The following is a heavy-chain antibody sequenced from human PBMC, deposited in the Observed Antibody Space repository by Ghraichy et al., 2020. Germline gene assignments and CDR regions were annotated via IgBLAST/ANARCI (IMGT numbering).Heavy chain of an antibody. D-gene: IGHD6-19*01. CDR1: GFTFSNAW. J-gene: IGHJ6*02. CDR2: IKSKTDGGTT. CDR3: TTPYSSGWSGYYYYGMDV. V-gene: IGHV3-15*01. Sequence: GGSLRLSCAASGFTFSNAWMSWVRQAPGKGLEWVGRIKSKTDGGTTDYAAPVKGRFTISRDDSKNTLYLQMNSLKTEDTAVYYCTTPYSSGWSGYYYYGMDVWGQGTTVTVSS.